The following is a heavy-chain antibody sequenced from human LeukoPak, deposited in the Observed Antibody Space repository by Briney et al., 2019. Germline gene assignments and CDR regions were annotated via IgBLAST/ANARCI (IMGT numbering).Heavy chain of an antibody. V-gene: IGHV1-69*05. J-gene: IGHJ6*03. Sequence: ASVKVSCKASGGTFSSYAISWVRQAPGQGLEWMGGIIPIFGTANYAQKFQGRVTITTDESTSTAYMELSSLRSEDTAVYYCARARRVDTAMEYYYYYYMDVWGKGTTVTVSS. CDR3: ARARRVDTAMEYYYYYYMDV. CDR1: GGTFSSYA. CDR2: IIPIFGTA. D-gene: IGHD5-18*01.